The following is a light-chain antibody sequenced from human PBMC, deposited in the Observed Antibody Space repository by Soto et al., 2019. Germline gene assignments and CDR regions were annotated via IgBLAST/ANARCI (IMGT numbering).Light chain of an antibody. V-gene: IGLV3-10*01. CDR2: EDS. J-gene: IGLJ2*01. CDR3: SSTDNPGLI. Sequence: SYELIQPPSVSVSPGQTARITCSGDALPKKYAYWYQQKSGQAPVLVIYEDSKRPSGIPERFSASTSGTMATLTISGAQVEDEADYYCSSTDNPGLIFGGGTKLTVL. CDR1: ALPKKY.